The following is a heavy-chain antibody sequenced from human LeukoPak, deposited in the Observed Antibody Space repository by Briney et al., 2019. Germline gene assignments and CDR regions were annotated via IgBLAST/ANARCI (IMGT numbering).Heavy chain of an antibody. CDR1: GFTFSSYW. V-gene: IGHV3-7*03. J-gene: IGHJ3*02. D-gene: IGHD3-16*02. CDR2: IKQDGSEK. CDR3: AKGAGSYPTSGAFDI. Sequence: PGGSLRLSCAASGFTFSSYWMSWVRQAPGKGLEWVANIKQDGSEKYYVDSVKGRFTISRDNAKNTLYLQMNSLRAEDTAVYYCAKGAGSYPTSGAFDIWGQGTMVTVSS.